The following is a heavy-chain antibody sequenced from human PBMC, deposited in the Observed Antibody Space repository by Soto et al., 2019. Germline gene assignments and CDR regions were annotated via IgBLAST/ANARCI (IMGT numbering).Heavy chain of an antibody. Sequence: QVQLEQSGAEVKKPGSSVKVSCKASGGTLSDHGVAWLRQAPGQGLEWMGGTIPVFNTAKYAQKFQGRVTVTADKITNIAYMERSSLRSEDTAFYFCARGVYGSGNYYTGPSAFDIWGQGTRVIVSS. CDR2: TIPVFNTA. CDR3: ARGVYGSGNYYTGPSAFDI. J-gene: IGHJ3*02. D-gene: IGHD3-10*01. CDR1: GGTLSDHG. V-gene: IGHV1-69*06.